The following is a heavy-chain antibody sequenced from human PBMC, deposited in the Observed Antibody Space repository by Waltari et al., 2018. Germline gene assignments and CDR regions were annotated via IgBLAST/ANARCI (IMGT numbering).Heavy chain of an antibody. Sequence: EVQLVESGGGLVKPGGSLRLSCAASGFTFSSYSMNWVRQAPGKGLEWVSSISSRSSYIYYADSVKCRFTISRDNAKNSLYLQMNSLRAEDTAVYYCAIRRRSHEGVNWFDPWGQGTLVTVSS. D-gene: IGHD3-16*01. V-gene: IGHV3-21*01. CDR3: AIRRRSHEGVNWFDP. J-gene: IGHJ5*02. CDR1: GFTFSSYS. CDR2: ISSRSSYI.